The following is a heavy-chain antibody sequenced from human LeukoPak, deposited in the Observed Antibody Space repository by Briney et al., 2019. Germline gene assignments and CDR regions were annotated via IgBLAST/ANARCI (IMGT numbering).Heavy chain of an antibody. CDR2: IYPGGSDT. Sequence: GESLRISCKGSGYIFSSYWLGWARQMPGKGLEWMGIIYPGGSDTRYSPPFQGQVTISADKSISTAYVQWNSLRASDTAMYYCARHQYYYDTRAYYIDYWGQGTLVTVSS. CDR3: ARHQYYYDTRAYYIDY. D-gene: IGHD3-22*01. V-gene: IGHV5-51*01. J-gene: IGHJ4*02. CDR1: GYIFSSYW.